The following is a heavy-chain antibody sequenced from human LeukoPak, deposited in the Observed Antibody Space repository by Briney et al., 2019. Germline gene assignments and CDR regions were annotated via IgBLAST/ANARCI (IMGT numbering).Heavy chain of an antibody. CDR1: GGSFSGYC. CDR3: ARGRSSGWYRQRPFDY. CDR2: INHSGST. D-gene: IGHD6-19*01. Sequence: SETLSLTCAVYGGSFSGYCWSWIRQPPGKGLEWIGEINHSGSTNYNPSLKSRVTISVDTSKNQFSLKLSSVTAADTAVYYCARGRSSGWYRQRPFDYWGQGTLVTVSS. V-gene: IGHV4-34*01. J-gene: IGHJ4*02.